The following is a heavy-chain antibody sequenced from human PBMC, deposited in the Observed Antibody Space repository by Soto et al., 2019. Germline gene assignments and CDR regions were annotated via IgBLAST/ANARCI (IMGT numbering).Heavy chain of an antibody. J-gene: IGHJ4*02. CDR3: ANFPPPQRLFSFDY. D-gene: IGHD6-25*01. CDR2: IYYSGST. CDR1: GGSISSYY. V-gene: IGHV4-59*01. Sequence: QVQLQESGPGLVKPSETLSLTCTVSGGSISSYYWSWIRQPPGKGLEWIGYIYYSGSTNYNPSLTSQSPNSVDTPKNQFSLKLSSVTAGFPAVYSWANFPPPQRLFSFDYGGQGTLVPVPS.